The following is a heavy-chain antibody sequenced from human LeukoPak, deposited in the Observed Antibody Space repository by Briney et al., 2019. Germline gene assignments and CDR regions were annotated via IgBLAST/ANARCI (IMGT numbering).Heavy chain of an antibody. CDR3: ARDHGGIAVAGNLYYYYYYGMDV. J-gene: IGHJ6*02. Sequence: ASVKVSCKASGYTFTSYAMHWVRQAPGQRLEWMGWINAGNGNTKYSQKFQGRVTITRDTSASTAYMELSSLRSEDTAVYYCARDHGGIAVAGNLYYYYYYGMDVWGQGTTVTVSS. D-gene: IGHD6-19*01. CDR2: INAGNGNT. CDR1: GYTFTSYA. V-gene: IGHV1-3*01.